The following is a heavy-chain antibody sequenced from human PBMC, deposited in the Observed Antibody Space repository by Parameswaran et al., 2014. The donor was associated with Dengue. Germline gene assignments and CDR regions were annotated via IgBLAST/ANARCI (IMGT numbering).Heavy chain of an antibody. V-gene: IGHV4-4*02. J-gene: IGHJ6*02. D-gene: IGHD3-22*01. CDR2: IYHSGST. CDR3: ARDTNYYDSSGYYRGTHYYYYYGMDV. Sequence: VRQAPGKGLEWIGEIYHSGSTNYNPSLKSRVTISVDKSKNQFSLKLSSVTAADTAVYYCARDTNYYDSSGYYRGTHYYYYYGMDVWGQGTTVTVSS.